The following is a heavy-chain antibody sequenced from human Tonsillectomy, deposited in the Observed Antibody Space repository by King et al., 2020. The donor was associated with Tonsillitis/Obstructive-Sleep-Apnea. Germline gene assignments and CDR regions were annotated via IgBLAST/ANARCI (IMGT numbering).Heavy chain of an antibody. CDR3: AREDIVPVPVVMGGGFDY. CDR2: INHSGST. D-gene: IGHD2-2*01. J-gene: IGHJ4*02. CDR1: VGSFSAYY. Sequence: VQLQQWGAGLLKPSETLSLTCAVYVGSFSAYYWSCIRQPPGKGLEWIGEINHSGSTNYNPSLKSRVTISVDTSKKQFSLKLSSVTAADTAVYYCAREDIVPVPVVMGGGFDYWGQGTLVTVSS. V-gene: IGHV4-34*01.